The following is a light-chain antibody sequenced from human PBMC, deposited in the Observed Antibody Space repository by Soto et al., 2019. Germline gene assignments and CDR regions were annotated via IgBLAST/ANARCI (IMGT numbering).Light chain of an antibody. CDR2: DVS. CDR1: SSDVGGYNY. Sequence: QSALTQPRSVSGSPGQSVTISCTGTSSDVGGYNYVSWYQQQPGKAPKLMIYDVSKRPSGVPDRFSGSKSGNTASLTISGLQAEDEADYYFYSYAGSYFGVFGGGTKLTVL. CDR3: YSYAGSYFGV. J-gene: IGLJ2*01. V-gene: IGLV2-11*01.